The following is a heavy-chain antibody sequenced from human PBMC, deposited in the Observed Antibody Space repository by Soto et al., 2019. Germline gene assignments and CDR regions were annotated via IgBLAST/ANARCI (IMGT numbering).Heavy chain of an antibody. Sequence: QVQLQESGPGLVKPSETLSLTCTVSGGSISSYYWSWIRQPAGKGLEWIGRIYSSGSTNYNPSLKSRVTMSVDTSKNQCSLKLSSVTAADTAVYYCAREVARRITMIVVAPWRTSFDLWGSGTLVTVSS. CDR2: IYSSGST. V-gene: IGHV4-4*07. D-gene: IGHD3-22*01. CDR1: GGSISSYY. CDR3: AREVARRITMIVVAPWRTSFDL. J-gene: IGHJ2*01.